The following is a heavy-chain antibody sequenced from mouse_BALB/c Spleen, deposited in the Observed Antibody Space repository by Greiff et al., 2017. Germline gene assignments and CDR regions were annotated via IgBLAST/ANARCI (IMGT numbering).Heavy chain of an antibody. V-gene: IGHV5-12-2*01. Sequence: EVQLVESGGGLVQPGGSLKLSCAASGFTFSSYTMSWVRQTPEKRLEWVAYISNGGGSTYYPDTVKGRFTISRDNAKNTLYLQMSSLKSEDTAMYYCARHGDYGSTDYYAMDYWGQGTSVTVSS. CDR3: ARHGDYGSTDYYAMDY. CDR1: GFTFSSYT. J-gene: IGHJ4*01. D-gene: IGHD1-1*01. CDR2: ISNGGGST.